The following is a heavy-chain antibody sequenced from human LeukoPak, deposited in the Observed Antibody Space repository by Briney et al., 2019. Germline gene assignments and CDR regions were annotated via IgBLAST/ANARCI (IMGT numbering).Heavy chain of an antibody. D-gene: IGHD4-17*01. CDR3: ARDHARRVTTHLGNWFDP. CDR1: GGSMIRTDYY. Sequence: PSETLSLTCTVSGGSMIRTDYYWGWIRQPPGKGLEWIGSIYHSGSTYYNPSLKSRVTISVDTSKNQFSLKLSSVTAADTAVYYCARDHARRVTTHLGNWFDPWGQGTLVTVSS. CDR2: IYHSGST. J-gene: IGHJ5*02. V-gene: IGHV4-39*07.